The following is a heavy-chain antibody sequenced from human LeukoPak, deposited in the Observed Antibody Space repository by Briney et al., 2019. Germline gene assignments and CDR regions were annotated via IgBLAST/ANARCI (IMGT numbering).Heavy chain of an antibody. CDR2: IKSKTDGGTT. V-gene: IGHV3-15*01. D-gene: IGHD2-8*01. J-gene: IGHJ5*02. CDR3: TTEALMVYAPGGFDP. Sequence: GGSLRLSCAASGFTFSNAWMSWVRQAPGKGLEWVGRIKSKTDGGTTDYAAPVKGSFTISRDDSENTLYLQMNSLKTEDTAVYYCTTEALMVYAPGGFDPWGQGTLVTVSS. CDR1: GFTFSNAW.